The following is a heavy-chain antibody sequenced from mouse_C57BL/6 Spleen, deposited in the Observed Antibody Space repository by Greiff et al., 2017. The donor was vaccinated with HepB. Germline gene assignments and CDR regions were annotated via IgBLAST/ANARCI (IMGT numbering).Heavy chain of an antibody. V-gene: IGHV1-18*01. CDR1: GYTFTDYN. CDR3: ARLDSSGYVPDY. D-gene: IGHD3-2*02. Sequence: VQLQQSGPELVKPGASVKIPCKASGYTFTDYNMYWVKQSPGKSLEWIGDINPNNGGTIYNQKFKGKATLTVDKSSSTAYMELRSLTSEDTAVYYCARLDSSGYVPDYWGQGTTLTVSS. CDR2: INPNNGGT. J-gene: IGHJ2*01.